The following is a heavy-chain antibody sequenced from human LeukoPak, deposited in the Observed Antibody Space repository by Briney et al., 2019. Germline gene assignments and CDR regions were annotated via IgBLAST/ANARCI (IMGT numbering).Heavy chain of an antibody. V-gene: IGHV4-39*01. CDR1: GGSISFSSDY. CDR3: ARRLSTRSYYLDD. CDR2: IYYSGTT. Sequence: PSETLSLTCTVSGGSISFSSDYWGWIRQPPGKGLEWIGDIYYSGTTNYNPSLKSRVTMSVDTSKNQFSLKLNSATAADTAVYCCARRLSTRSYYLDDWGQGTLVTVSS. D-gene: IGHD2/OR15-2a*01. J-gene: IGHJ4*02.